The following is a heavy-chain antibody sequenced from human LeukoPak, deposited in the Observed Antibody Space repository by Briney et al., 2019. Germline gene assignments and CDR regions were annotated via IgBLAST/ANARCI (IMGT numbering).Heavy chain of an antibody. J-gene: IGHJ6*02. D-gene: IGHD6-25*01. CDR3: ARGSAAGTGVFYYYYGMDV. Sequence: ASVKVSCKASGYTFTSYAMHWVRQAPGQRLEWMGWINAGNGNTKYSQKFQGRVTITRETSASTAYMELSSLRSEDTAVYYCARGSAAGTGVFYYYYGMDVWGQGTTVTVSS. V-gene: IGHV1-3*01. CDR1: GYTFTSYA. CDR2: INAGNGNT.